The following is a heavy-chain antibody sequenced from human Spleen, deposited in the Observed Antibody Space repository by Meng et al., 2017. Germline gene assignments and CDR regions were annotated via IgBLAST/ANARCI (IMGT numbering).Heavy chain of an antibody. CDR2: INHSGST. V-gene: IGHV4-34*01. CDR1: GGSFSDYY. J-gene: IGHJ4*02. Sequence: QVQLQQSVAGLLQLSETLSLTCVVSGGSFSDYYWSWIRQPPGKGLEWIGEINHSGSTNYNPSLESRATISVDTSQNNLSLKLSSVTAADSAVYYCARGPTTMAHDFDYWGQGTLVTVSS. D-gene: IGHD4-11*01. CDR3: ARGPTTMAHDFDY.